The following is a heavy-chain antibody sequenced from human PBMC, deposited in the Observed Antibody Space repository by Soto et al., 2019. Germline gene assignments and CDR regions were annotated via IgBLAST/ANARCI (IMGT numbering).Heavy chain of an antibody. Sequence: QVQLQESGPGLVKPSETLSLTCTVSGGSISSYYWSWIRQPPGKGLEWIGYIYYSGSTNYNPSLKSRVNISVDTSKNQFSRKLSSVTAADTAVYYCARVYYGSGSSHVLNYYYYYMDVWGKGTTVTVSS. CDR2: IYYSGST. J-gene: IGHJ6*03. V-gene: IGHV4-59*08. CDR1: GGSISSYY. D-gene: IGHD3-10*01. CDR3: ARVYYGSGSSHVLNYYYYYMDV.